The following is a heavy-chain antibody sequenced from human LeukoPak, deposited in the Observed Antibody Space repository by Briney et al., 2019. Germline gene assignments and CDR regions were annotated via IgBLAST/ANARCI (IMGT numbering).Heavy chain of an antibody. J-gene: IGHJ5*02. V-gene: IGHV4-39*01. Sequence: SETPSLTCTVSGGSISSSSYYWGWIRQPPGKGLEWIGSIYYSGSTYYNPSLKSRVTISVDTSKNQFPLKLSSVTAADTAVYYCARHSNSRFSSVNWFDPWGQGTLVTVSS. CDR1: GGSISSSSYY. CDR2: IYYSGST. CDR3: ARHSNSRFSSVNWFDP. D-gene: IGHD6-25*01.